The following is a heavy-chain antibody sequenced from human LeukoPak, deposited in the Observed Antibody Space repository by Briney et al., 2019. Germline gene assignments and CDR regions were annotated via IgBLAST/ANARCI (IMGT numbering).Heavy chain of an antibody. V-gene: IGHV3-23*01. CDR2: ISGSGGAGT. D-gene: IGHD2/OR15-2a*01. CDR3: ARYFDYNYMDV. Sequence: GGSLRLSCAASGFTFSSYAMSWVRQAPGEGLECVSTISGSGGAGTYYADYVQGRFTLSRDNSKNTLYLPMNSLRAEDTAVYYCARYFDYNYMDVWGKGTTVTVSS. J-gene: IGHJ6*03. CDR1: GFTFSSYA.